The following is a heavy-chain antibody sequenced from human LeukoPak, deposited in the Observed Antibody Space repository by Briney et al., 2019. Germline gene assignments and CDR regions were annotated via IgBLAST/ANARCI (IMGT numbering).Heavy chain of an antibody. D-gene: IGHD2-2*01. CDR3: ARGYCSSTRCHFDY. CDR2: TSYDGSKY. CDR1: GFTFSSYG. J-gene: IGHJ4*02. V-gene: IGHV3-30*03. Sequence: GGSLRLSCAASGFTFSSYGMHWVRQAPGKGLEWVAVTSYDGSKYYYADSVKGRFTISRDNSKNTLYLQLNNVRAEDTAVYYCARGYCSSTRCHFDYWGQGTLVTVSS.